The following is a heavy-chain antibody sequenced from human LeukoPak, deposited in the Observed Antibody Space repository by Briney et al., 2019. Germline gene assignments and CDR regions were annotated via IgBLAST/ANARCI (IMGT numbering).Heavy chain of an antibody. V-gene: IGHV3-23*01. CDR3: AKETGPWVYDAFDI. Sequence: PGGSLRLSCAASGFTFNNYAMSWVRQAPGKGLEWVSAISGSGTYTYYADSVKGRFTISTDNSKNTLFLQMNSLRAEDTAVYYCAKETGPWVYDAFDIWGQGTMVTVSS. J-gene: IGHJ3*02. CDR2: ISGSGTYT. D-gene: IGHD6-13*01. CDR1: GFTFNNYA.